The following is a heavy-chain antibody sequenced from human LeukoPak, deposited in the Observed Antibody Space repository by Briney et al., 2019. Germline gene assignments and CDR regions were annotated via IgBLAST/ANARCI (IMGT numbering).Heavy chain of an antibody. J-gene: IGHJ4*02. CDR3: SRDPRHSDY. CDR1: GFTFSDSY. V-gene: IGHV3-11*01. CDR2: ISGSSSDV. Sequence: GGSLRLSCAASGFTFSDSYMTWIRQAPGKGLELLSYISGSSSDVNYIDSVRGRFTISRDNAKNSLYLHMNSLTVEDTAVYYCSRDPRHSDYWGQGTLVTVSS.